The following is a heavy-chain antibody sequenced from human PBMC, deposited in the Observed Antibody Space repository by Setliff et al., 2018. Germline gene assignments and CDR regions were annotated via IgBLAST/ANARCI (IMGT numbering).Heavy chain of an antibody. Sequence: GGSLRLSCATSGFTFINYWMSWVRQAPGKGLEWVAYVKEDGSEKYFVDSVKGRFTISRDNAQNSLHLQMNSLRAEDTAVYYCATILRGGNTGWAFDYWGQGTLVTVS. CDR1: GFTFINYW. J-gene: IGHJ4*02. CDR2: VKEDGSEK. CDR3: ATILRGGNTGWAFDY. D-gene: IGHD6-19*01. V-gene: IGHV3-7*03.